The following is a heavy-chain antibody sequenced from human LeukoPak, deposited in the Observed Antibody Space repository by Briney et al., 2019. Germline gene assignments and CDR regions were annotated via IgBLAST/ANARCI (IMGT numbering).Heavy chain of an antibody. CDR1: GYTFTGYY. J-gene: IGHJ2*01. CDR2: INPNSGGT. V-gene: IGHV1-2*02. D-gene: IGHD2-2*02. CDR3: ASTLVVPAAIGWYFDL. Sequence: GASVKVSCKASGYTFTGYYMHWVRQAPGQGLEWMGWINPNSGGTNYAQKFQGRVTMTRDTSISTAYMELSRLRSDDTAVYYCASTLVVPAAIGWYFDLWGRGTLVTVSS.